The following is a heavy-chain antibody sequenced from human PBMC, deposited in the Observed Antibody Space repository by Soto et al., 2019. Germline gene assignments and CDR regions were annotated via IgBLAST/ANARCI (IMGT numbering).Heavy chain of an antibody. J-gene: IGHJ5*02. CDR3: VRDGTKTLRDWFDP. D-gene: IGHD1-1*01. CDR2: IYATGTT. V-gene: IGHV4-4*07. CDR1: VASISGYY. Sequence: ESLSLTCTVSVASISGYYWSWIRKSAGKGLEWIGRIYATGTTDYNPSLKSRVMMSVDTSKKQFSLKLRSVTAADTAVYYCVRDGTKTLRDWFDPWGQGISVTVSS.